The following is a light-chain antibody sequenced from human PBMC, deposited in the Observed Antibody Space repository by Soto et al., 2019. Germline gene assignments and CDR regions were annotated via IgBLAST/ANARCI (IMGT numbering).Light chain of an antibody. CDR1: SSNIGAGYD. Sequence: QSVLAQPPSVSGAPGQRVTISCTGSSSNIGAGYDVHWYHQLPGTAPKLLIYGNSNRPSGVPDRFSGSKSGTSASLAITGLQAEDEADYYCQSYDSSLSGSGVFGTGTKLTVL. CDR3: QSYDSSLSGSGV. CDR2: GNS. J-gene: IGLJ1*01. V-gene: IGLV1-40*01.